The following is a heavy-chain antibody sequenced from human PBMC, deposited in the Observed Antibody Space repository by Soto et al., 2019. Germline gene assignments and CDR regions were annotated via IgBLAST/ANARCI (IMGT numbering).Heavy chain of an antibody. V-gene: IGHV1-8*01. CDR1: GYTFTSYD. CDR2: RNPNSGNT. J-gene: IGHJ4*02. Sequence: QEQLVQSGAEVKKPGASVKVSCKASGYTFTSYDINWLRQATGKGIEWMGWRNPNSGNTGDAQKFQGRVTMTRNAAISTAYMELGSLRSEDRAVYYCARTLYGDNVAFWVQGTLVTVSS. D-gene: IGHD4-17*01. CDR3: ARTLYGDNVAF.